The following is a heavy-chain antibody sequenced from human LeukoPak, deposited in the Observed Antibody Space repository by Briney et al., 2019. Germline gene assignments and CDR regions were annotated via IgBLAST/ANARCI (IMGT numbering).Heavy chain of an antibody. V-gene: IGHV3-23*01. CDR3: VKLVGVGELFWGHFLEDF. D-gene: IGHD3-10*01. CDR1: GFPFSSYA. CDR2: ISGSGDST. J-gene: IGHJ4*02. Sequence: GGSLRLSCAASGFPFSSYAMSWVRQAPGKGLEWVSAISGSGDSTYYADSVKGRFTISRDNSKNTLYLQMNSLRAEDTAVYYCVKLVGVGELFWGHFLEDFWGQGTLVTVSS.